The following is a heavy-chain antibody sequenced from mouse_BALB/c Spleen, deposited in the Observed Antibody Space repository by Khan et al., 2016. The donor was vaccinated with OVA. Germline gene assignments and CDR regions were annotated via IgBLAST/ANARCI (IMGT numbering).Heavy chain of an antibody. J-gene: IGHJ3*01. CDR3: ARKDYYDYDPFPY. D-gene: IGHD2-4*01. CDR2: ISYSGNT. Sequence: EVKLLESGPGLVKPSQSLSLTCTVTGYSITSEYTWNWIRQFPGNKLEWMGFISYSGNTRYNPSLKNRISITRDTSKNQFFLQLNSVNSEDTATYYCARKDYYDYDPFPYWGQGTLVTVSA. CDR1: GYSITSEYT. V-gene: IGHV3-2*02.